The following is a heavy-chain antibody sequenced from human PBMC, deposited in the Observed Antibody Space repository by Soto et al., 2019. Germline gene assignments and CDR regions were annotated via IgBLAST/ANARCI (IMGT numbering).Heavy chain of an antibody. D-gene: IGHD5-18*01. Sequence: PGGSLRLSCAASGFTFSSYAMSWVRQAPGKGLEWVSAISGSGGSTYYADSVKGRFTISRDNSENTLYLQMNSLRAEDTAVYYCAKGHQGYSYGCPWDYWGQGTLVTVSS. V-gene: IGHV3-23*01. CDR2: ISGSGGST. CDR1: GFTFSSYA. J-gene: IGHJ4*02. CDR3: AKGHQGYSYGCPWDY.